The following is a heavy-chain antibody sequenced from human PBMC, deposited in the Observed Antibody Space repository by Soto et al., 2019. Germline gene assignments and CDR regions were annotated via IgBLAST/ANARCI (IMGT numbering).Heavy chain of an antibody. D-gene: IGHD2-2*01. V-gene: IGHV3-30*18. Sequence: GGSLRLSCAASGFTFSSYGMHWVRQAPGKGLEWVAVISYDGSNKYYADSVKGRFTISRDNSKNTLYLQMNSLRAEDTAVYYCAKNVVPAAPGYYYYYYMDVWGKGTTVTVSS. J-gene: IGHJ6*03. CDR3: AKNVVPAAPGYYYYYYMDV. CDR1: GFTFSSYG. CDR2: ISYDGSNK.